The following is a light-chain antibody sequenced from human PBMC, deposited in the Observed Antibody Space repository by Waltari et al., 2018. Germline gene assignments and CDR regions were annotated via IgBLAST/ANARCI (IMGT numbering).Light chain of an antibody. CDR3: QQYYSYPLT. Sequence: AIRITQSPSSLSAPIGDRVTIHCRAIQDISTFLVWYQQKSGKAPKVLINSASTLQSGVPSRFSGRTSGTDFTLTIQSLQSDDFATYYCQQYYSYPLTFGGGTKVEIK. CDR1: QDISTF. V-gene: IGKV1-8*01. CDR2: SAS. J-gene: IGKJ4*01.